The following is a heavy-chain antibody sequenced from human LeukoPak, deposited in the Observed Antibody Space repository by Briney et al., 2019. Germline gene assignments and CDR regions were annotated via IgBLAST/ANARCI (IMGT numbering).Heavy chain of an antibody. CDR1: GGSVSSGSYY. CDR3: ARAVVTATPDAFDI. Sequence: SSETLSLTCTVSGGSVSSGSYYWSWIRQPPGKGLEWIGSIYYSGSTYYNPSLKSRVTISVDTSKNQFSLKLSSVTAADTAVYYCARAVVTATPDAFDIWGQGTMVTVSS. V-gene: IGHV4-39*01. J-gene: IGHJ3*02. CDR2: IYYSGST. D-gene: IGHD2-21*02.